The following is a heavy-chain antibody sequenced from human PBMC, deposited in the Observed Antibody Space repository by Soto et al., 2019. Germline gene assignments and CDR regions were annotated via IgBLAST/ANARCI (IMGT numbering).Heavy chain of an antibody. J-gene: IGHJ6*02. D-gene: IGHD1-26*01. CDR3: AWGGSYPSSGMDV. V-gene: IGHV4-4*02. CDR1: GGSISSSNW. CDR2: IYHSGST. Sequence: QVQLQESGPGLVKPSGTLSLTCAVSGGSISSSNWWSWVRQPPGKGLEWIGEIYHSGSTNYNPSRTSRVTISVDKSKIQFYLKLSSVTAADTAVYYCAWGGSYPSSGMDVWGQGTTVTVSS.